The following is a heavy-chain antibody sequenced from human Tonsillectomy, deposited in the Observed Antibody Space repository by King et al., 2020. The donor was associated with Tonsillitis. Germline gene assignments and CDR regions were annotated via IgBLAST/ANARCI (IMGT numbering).Heavy chain of an antibody. CDR3: ASPRTTVTIGRYAFDI. Sequence: QLQESGPGLVKPSETLSLTCTVSGGSISSSSYYWGWIRQPPGKGLEWIGSIYYSGSTYYNPSLKSRVTISVDTSKNPFSLKLSSVTAADTAVYYCASPRTTVTIGRYAFDIWGQGTMVTVSS. CDR1: GGSISSSSYY. V-gene: IGHV4-39*01. CDR2: IYYSGST. D-gene: IGHD4-17*01. J-gene: IGHJ3*02.